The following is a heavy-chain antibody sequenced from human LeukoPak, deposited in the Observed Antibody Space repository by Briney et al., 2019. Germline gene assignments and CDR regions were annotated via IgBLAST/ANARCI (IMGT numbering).Heavy chain of an antibody. CDR1: GFTFNIYA. Sequence: PGGSLRLSCAASGFTFNIYAMSWVRLAPGKGLQWVASMCGSAGCTFYTDSVKGRFTISRDNSNNTPYLEMNSLRAEDTAIYYCARDRPNYHESNGHYYERDGDHWGQRTLVTVSS. CDR3: ARDRPNYHESNGHYYERDGDH. J-gene: IGHJ5*02. V-gene: IGHV3-23*01. D-gene: IGHD3-22*01. CDR2: MCGSAGCT.